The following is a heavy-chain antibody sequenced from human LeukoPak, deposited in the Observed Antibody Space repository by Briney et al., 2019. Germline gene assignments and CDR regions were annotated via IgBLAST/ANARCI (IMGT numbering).Heavy chain of an antibody. J-gene: IGHJ4*02. Sequence: GGSLRLSCAASGFTFSTFSMNWVRQAPGKGLEWVSYISSNSYNIYHADSVKGRFTISRDNAENSLYLQMNSLRVEDTAVYYCSRVFVGTADYWGQGTLVTVSS. CDR2: ISSNSYNI. D-gene: IGHD6-13*01. V-gene: IGHV3-48*01. CDR3: SRVFVGTADY. CDR1: GFTFSTFS.